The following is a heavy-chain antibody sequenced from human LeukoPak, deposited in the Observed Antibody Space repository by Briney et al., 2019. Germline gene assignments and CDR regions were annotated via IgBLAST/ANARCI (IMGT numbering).Heavy chain of an antibody. Sequence: GGSLRLSCAASGFTFSSYGMHWVRQAPGKGLEWVAVISYDGSNKYYADSVKGRFTISRDNSKNTLYLQMNSLRAEDTAVYYCAKRGGLGDSSGYYYFDYWGQGTLVTVSS. CDR1: GFTFSSYG. D-gene: IGHD3-22*01. CDR2: ISYDGSNK. V-gene: IGHV3-30*18. CDR3: AKRGGLGDSSGYYYFDY. J-gene: IGHJ4*02.